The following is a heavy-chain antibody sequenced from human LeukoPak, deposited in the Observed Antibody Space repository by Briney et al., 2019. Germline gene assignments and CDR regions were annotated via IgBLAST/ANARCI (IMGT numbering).Heavy chain of an antibody. Sequence: PGGSLRLSCAASGFTFSSYSMNWVRQPPGKGLEWIGSIYYSGNTYYNASLKSQVSISIDTSKNPFSLRLTSVTAADTAVYYCARQTGSGLLILPGGQGTLVTVSS. CDR3: ARQTGSGLLILP. D-gene: IGHD3/OR15-3a*01. J-gene: IGHJ4*02. CDR2: IYYSGNT. CDR1: GFTFSSYSMN. V-gene: IGHV4-39*01.